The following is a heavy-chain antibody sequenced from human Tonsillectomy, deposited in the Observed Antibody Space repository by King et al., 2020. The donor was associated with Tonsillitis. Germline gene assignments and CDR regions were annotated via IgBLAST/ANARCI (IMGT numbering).Heavy chain of an antibody. CDR1: GFTFSSYG. CDR3: AREKLQNPSYYFDY. D-gene: IGHD5-24*01. V-gene: IGHV3-33*01. J-gene: IGHJ4*02. CDR2: IWYDGSNK. Sequence: VQLVESGGGVVQPGRSLRLSCAASGFTFSSYGMHWVRQAPGKGLEWVAVIWYDGSNKYYADSVKGRFTISRDNSKNTLYLQMNSLRAEDTAVYYCAREKLQNPSYYFDYWGQGTLVTVSS.